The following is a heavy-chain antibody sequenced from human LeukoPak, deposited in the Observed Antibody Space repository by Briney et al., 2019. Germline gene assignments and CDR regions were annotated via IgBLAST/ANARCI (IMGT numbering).Heavy chain of an antibody. CDR1: GGSFSGYY. D-gene: IGHD3-22*01. CDR3: ARGLQLYNYDSSGYYYFDY. V-gene: IGHV4-34*01. Sequence: PSETLSLTCAVYGGSFSGYYWSWIRQPPGKGLEWIGEINHSGSTNYNPSLKSRVTISVDTSKNQFSLKLSSVTAADTAVYYCARGLQLYNYDSSGYYYFDYWGQGTLVTVSS. J-gene: IGHJ4*02. CDR2: INHSGST.